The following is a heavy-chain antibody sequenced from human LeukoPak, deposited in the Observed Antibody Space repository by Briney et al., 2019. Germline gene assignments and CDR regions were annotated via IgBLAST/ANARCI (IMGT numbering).Heavy chain of an antibody. D-gene: IGHD6-25*01. CDR1: GFTFSDYW. V-gene: IGHV3-7*01. CDR3: ARASRGIAANLCFDY. CDR2: IKEDGSEK. J-gene: IGHJ4*02. Sequence: GGSLRPSCAASGFTFSDYWMSWVRQAPGKGLEWVANIKEDGSEKYYVDSVKGRFTISRDSAKNSLFLQMNSLRAEDTAVYYCARASRGIAANLCFDYWGQGILVTVSS.